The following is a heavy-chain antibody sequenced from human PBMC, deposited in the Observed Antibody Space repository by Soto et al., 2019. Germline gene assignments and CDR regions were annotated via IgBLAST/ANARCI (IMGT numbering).Heavy chain of an antibody. CDR3: AIDSVRTDYGMDV. CDR2: INPSGGST. Sequence: QVQLVQSGAEVKKPGASVKVSCKASGYTFTSYYMHWVRQAPGQGLEWMGIINPSGGSTSYAQKFQGRVTMTRDTSTSTVYMELSRLRSEDTAVYYCAIDSVRTDYGMDVWGQGTTVTVSS. J-gene: IGHJ6*02. CDR1: GYTFTSYY. D-gene: IGHD6-6*01. V-gene: IGHV1-46*01.